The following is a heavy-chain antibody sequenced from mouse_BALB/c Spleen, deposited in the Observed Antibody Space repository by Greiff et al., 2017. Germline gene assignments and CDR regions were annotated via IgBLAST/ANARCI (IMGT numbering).Heavy chain of an antibody. CDR2: INPNNGGT. CDR1: GYTFTDYN. Sequence: VQLQQSGPELVKPGASVKIPCKASGYTFTDYNMDWVKQSHGKSLEWIGDINPNNGGTIYNQKFKGKATLTVDKSSSTAYMELRSLTSEDTAVYYCARRIHYYSYWYFDVWGAGTTVTVSS. D-gene: IGHD1-2*01. V-gene: IGHV1-18*01. J-gene: IGHJ1*01. CDR3: ARRIHYYSYWYFDV.